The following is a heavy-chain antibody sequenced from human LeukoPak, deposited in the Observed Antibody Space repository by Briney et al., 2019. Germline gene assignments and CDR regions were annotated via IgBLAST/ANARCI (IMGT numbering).Heavy chain of an antibody. CDR2: IYYSGST. CDR3: ASGRLRYFDWLLGSFDY. CDR1: GGSISSYY. V-gene: IGHV4-59*08. J-gene: IGHJ4*02. D-gene: IGHD3-9*01. Sequence: KPSETLSLTCTVSGGSISSYYWSWIRQPPGKGLEWIGYIYYSGSTNYNPSLKSRVTISVDTSKNQFSLKLSSVTAADTAVYYCASGRLRYFDWLLGSFDYWGQGTLVTVSS.